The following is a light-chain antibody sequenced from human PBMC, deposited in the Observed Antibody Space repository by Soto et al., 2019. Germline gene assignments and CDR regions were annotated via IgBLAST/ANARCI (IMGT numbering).Light chain of an antibody. CDR3: QVWDSSSDHLVV. Sequence: SYELTQPPSVSVAPGKTARITCGGNNIGSKSVHWYQQKPGQAPVLVIYYDSDRPSGIPERFSGSNSGITATLTISRVEAGDEADYYCQVWDSSSDHLVVFGRGTKLTVL. CDR2: YDS. V-gene: IGLV3-21*04. J-gene: IGLJ2*01. CDR1: NIGSKS.